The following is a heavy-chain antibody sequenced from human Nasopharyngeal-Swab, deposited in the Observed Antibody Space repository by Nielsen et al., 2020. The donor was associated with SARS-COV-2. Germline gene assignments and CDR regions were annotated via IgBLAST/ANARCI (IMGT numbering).Heavy chain of an antibody. CDR3: ARVRIAVAGTYYYYGMDV. CDR1: GYTFTSYG. Sequence: ASMKVSCKASGYTFTSYGISWVRQAPGQGLEWMGWISAYNGNTNYAQKLQGRVTMTTDTSTSTAYMELRSLRSDDTAVYYCARVRIAVAGTYYYYGMDVWGQGTTVTVSS. D-gene: IGHD6-19*01. J-gene: IGHJ6*02. V-gene: IGHV1-18*01. CDR2: ISAYNGNT.